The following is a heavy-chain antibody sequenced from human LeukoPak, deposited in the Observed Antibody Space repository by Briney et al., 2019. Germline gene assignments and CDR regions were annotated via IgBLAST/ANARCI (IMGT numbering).Heavy chain of an antibody. CDR2: ISYDGSNK. CDR1: GFTFSSYA. CDR3: ARAWSSGWYGLDY. D-gene: IGHD6-19*01. V-gene: IGHV3-30-3*01. Sequence: PGRSLRLSCAASGFTFSSYAMHWVRQVPGKGLEWVAVISYDGSNKYYADSVKGRFTISRDNSKNTLYLQMNSLRAEDTAVYYCARAWSSGWYGLDYWGQGTLVTVSS. J-gene: IGHJ4*02.